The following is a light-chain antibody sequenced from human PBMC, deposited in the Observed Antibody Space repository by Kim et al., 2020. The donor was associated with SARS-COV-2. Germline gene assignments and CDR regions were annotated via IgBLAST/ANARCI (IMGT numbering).Light chain of an antibody. CDR1: QSISSW. CDR2: DAS. V-gene: IGKV1-5*01. J-gene: IGKJ2*01. Sequence: SASVGDRDTITCRASQSISSWLAWYQQKPGKAPNLLIYDASSLESGVPSRFSGRGSGTEFTLTISSLQPDDFATYYCQQYDTDPNTFGQGTKLEI. CDR3: QQYDTDPNT.